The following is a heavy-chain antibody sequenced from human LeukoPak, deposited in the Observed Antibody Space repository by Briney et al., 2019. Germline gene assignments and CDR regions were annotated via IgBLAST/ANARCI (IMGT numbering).Heavy chain of an antibody. Sequence: SETLSLTCTVSGGSVGSATGIYYWSWIRQPAGKGLEWIGYIYYSGSTNYNPSLKSRVTISVDTSKNQFSLKLSSVTAADTAVYYCASLGAAMAFDYWGQGTLVTVSS. CDR3: ASLGAAMAFDY. J-gene: IGHJ4*02. CDR2: IYYSGST. D-gene: IGHD5-18*01. CDR1: GGSVGSATGIYY. V-gene: IGHV4-61*10.